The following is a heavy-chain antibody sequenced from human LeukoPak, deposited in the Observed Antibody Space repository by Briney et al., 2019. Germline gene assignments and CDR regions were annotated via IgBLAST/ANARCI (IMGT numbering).Heavy chain of an antibody. CDR2: IYSGGST. V-gene: IGHV3-66*01. J-gene: IGHJ4*02. CDR3: ARKHYYDSSGFFPPMDY. D-gene: IGHD3-22*01. CDR1: GFTVSSNS. Sequence: GGSLRLSCAASGFTVSSNSMSWVRQAPGKGLEWVSVIYSGGSTFYADSVKGRFTISRNNSKNTLYLQMNSLRAEDTAVYYCARKHYYDSSGFFPPMDYWGQGTLVTVSS.